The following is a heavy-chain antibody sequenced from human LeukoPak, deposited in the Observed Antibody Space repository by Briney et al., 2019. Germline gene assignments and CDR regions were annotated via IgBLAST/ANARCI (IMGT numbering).Heavy chain of an antibody. Sequence: SVKVSCKASGGTFSSYTISWVRRAPGQGLEWMGRIIPILGIANYAQKFQGRVTITADKSTSTAYMELSSLRSEDTAVYYCARAQAKYSGYDYDYWGQGTLVTVSS. V-gene: IGHV1-69*02. CDR2: IIPILGIA. CDR3: ARAQAKYSGYDYDY. CDR1: GGTFSSYT. D-gene: IGHD5-12*01. J-gene: IGHJ4*02.